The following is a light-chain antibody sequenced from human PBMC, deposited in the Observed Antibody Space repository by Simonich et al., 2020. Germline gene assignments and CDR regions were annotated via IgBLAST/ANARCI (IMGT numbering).Light chain of an antibody. CDR2: DDS. J-gene: IGLJ3*02. Sequence: SYVLTQPPSVSVAPGKTPRITCGGNNIGSKSVHWDQQKPGPAPVLGVYDDSDPPSGCPERFSGSNSGNTATLTISRVEAGDEADYYCQVWDSSSDHWVFGGGTKLTVL. CDR1: NIGSKS. V-gene: IGLV3-21*03. CDR3: QVWDSSSDHWV.